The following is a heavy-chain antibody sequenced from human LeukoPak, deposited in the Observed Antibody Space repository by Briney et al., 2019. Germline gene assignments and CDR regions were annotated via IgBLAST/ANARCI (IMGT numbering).Heavy chain of an antibody. J-gene: IGHJ4*02. CDR3: ARGANLRYFDWLPRA. CDR1: GGTFSSYA. Sequence: ASVKVSCKASGGTFSSYAISWVRQAPGQGLEWMGRIIPILGIANYAQKFQGRVTITADKSTSTAYMELSSLRSEDTAVYYCARGANLRYFDWLPRAWAQGTLVTVSS. V-gene: IGHV1-69*04. D-gene: IGHD3-9*01. CDR2: IIPILGIA.